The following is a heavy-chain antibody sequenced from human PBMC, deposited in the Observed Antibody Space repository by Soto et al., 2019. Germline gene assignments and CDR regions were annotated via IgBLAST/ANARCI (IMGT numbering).Heavy chain of an antibody. V-gene: IGHV3-48*01. Sequence: EVQLVESGGGLVQPGGSLRLSCAASGFMFSSYGLNWVRQAPGKGLEWVSYISSSSFSIYYADSVKGRFTISRDNAKNSVYLQMNSLRAEDTAVYFCARDATVTRPFDSWGKGTLVTVSS. D-gene: IGHD4-17*01. CDR2: ISSSSFSI. CDR3: ARDATVTRPFDS. J-gene: IGHJ5*01. CDR1: GFMFSSYG.